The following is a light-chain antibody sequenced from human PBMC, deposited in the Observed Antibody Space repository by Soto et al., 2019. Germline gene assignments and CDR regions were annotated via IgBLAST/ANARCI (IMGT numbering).Light chain of an antibody. CDR3: QQLKSYPRT. CDR2: AAS. CDR1: QAISSY. V-gene: IGKV1-9*01. J-gene: IGKJ2*01. Sequence: DIQLTQSPSFLSASVGGRVTITCRASQAISSYLAWYQQKPGKAPELLIYAASTLQSGVPSRFSGSGSGTDFTLTISSLQPDDFATYYCQQLKSYPRTFGQGTKLEI.